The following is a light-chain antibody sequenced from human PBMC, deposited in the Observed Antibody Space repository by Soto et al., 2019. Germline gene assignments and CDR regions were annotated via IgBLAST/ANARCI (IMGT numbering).Light chain of an antibody. V-gene: IGLV2-14*01. CDR3: ISFTSSSTLV. CDR1: SSDVGGYNY. J-gene: IGLJ1*01. CDR2: EVS. Sequence: QSVLTQPASVSGSPGQSITISCTGTSSDVGGYNYVSWYQQHPGKAPKLMINEVSNRPSGVSNRFSGSKSGNTASLTISGLQAEDEADYYCISFTSSSTLVFGIGTKVTVL.